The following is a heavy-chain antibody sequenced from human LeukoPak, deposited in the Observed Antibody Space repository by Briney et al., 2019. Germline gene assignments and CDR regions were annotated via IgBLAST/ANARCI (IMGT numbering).Heavy chain of an antibody. CDR1: GFTFTSYT. CDR2: IGTGTSTV. D-gene: IGHD7-27*01. V-gene: IGHV3-48*01. Sequence: GGSLRLSCAASGFTFTSYTMNWVRQAPGKGLEWVSHIGTGTSTVGYADSIKGRFAISRDNAKNSVDLQMSSLRVDDSAVYYCVRDKDWGFDSWGQGTLVTVSS. CDR3: VRDKDWGFDS. J-gene: IGHJ4*02.